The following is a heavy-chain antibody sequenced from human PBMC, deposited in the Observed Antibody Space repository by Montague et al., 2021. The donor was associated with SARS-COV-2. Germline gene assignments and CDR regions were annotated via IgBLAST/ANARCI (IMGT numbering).Heavy chain of an antibody. CDR1: GSSVSTSGLR. J-gene: IGHJ2*01. Sequence: PALVKPTQILTLTCTFSGSSVSTSGLRVSWIRQPPGKAMEWLAPIDWDDDIYYRTSLKTRLTISKDTSKNQVVLTMTNMDPVDKGTYYCARIPEYCRGGGRGSYFDLWGRGTLVTVSS. V-gene: IGHV2-70*01. D-gene: IGHD2/OR15-2a*01. CDR3: ARIPEYCRGGGRGSYFDL. CDR2: IDWDDDI.